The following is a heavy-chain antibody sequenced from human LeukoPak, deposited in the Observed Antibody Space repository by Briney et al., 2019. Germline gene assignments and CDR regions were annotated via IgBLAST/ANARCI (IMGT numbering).Heavy chain of an antibody. J-gene: IGHJ4*02. D-gene: IGHD3-10*01. CDR2: IYYSGST. Sequence: SETLSLTCTVSGGSISSYYWSWIRQPPGKGLEWIGYIYYSGSTNYNPSLKSRVTISVDTSKNQFSLKRSSVTAADTAVYYCVRVGETWFNGGYFDSWGQGTLVTVSS. V-gene: IGHV4-59*12. CDR1: GGSISSYY. CDR3: VRVGETWFNGGYFDS.